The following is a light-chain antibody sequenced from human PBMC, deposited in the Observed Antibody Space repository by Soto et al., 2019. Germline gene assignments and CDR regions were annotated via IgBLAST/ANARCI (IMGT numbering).Light chain of an antibody. CDR1: SSDIGAYDY. J-gene: IGLJ1*01. CDR3: STYTSGITVYV. Sequence: QSVATQPASLSRSPGQTITISCTGNSSDIGAYDYVSWFQQHPGKAPKLMISEVNNRPSGVSNRFSGSKSGNTAYLTISGLQVEDEAEAYCSTYTSGITVYVSGNATTVNV. V-gene: IGLV2-14*01. CDR2: EVN.